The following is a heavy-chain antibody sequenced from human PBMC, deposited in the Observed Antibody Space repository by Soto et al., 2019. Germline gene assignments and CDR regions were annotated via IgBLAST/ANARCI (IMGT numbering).Heavy chain of an antibody. V-gene: IGHV3-7*01. CDR2: IKQDGSEK. CDR1: GFTFSSYW. Sequence: EVQLVESGGGLVQPGGSLRLSCAASGFTFSSYWMSWVRQAPGKGLEWVANIKQDGSEKYYVDSVKGRFTISRDNAKNSLYLQMNSLRAEDTAVYYCARVDMVVVVAANSFDYWGQGTLVTVSS. D-gene: IGHD2-15*01. CDR3: ARVDMVVVVAANSFDY. J-gene: IGHJ4*02.